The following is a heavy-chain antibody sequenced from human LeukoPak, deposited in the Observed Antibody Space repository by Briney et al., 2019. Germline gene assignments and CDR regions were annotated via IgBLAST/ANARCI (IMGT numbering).Heavy chain of an antibody. CDR1: GFTFSINY. Sequence: TGGCLRLSCAASGFTFSINYMCWVRQAPGEWLGWVSVIYRGVSTYYAGSVKGRFTISRDNSKNTLYLQMNSLRAEDTAVYYCARGGSSGYSWRWAHDIWGQGTMVTVSS. CDR3: ARGGSSGYSWRWAHDI. CDR2: IYRGVST. V-gene: IGHV3-53*01. D-gene: IGHD3-22*01. J-gene: IGHJ3*02.